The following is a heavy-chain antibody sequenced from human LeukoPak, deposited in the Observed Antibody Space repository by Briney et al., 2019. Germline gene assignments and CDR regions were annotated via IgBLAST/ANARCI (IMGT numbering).Heavy chain of an antibody. CDR3: AKDRWPPRDAFDI. Sequence: PGGSLRLSCAASGFTFSSYGMHWVRQAPGKGLEWVAFIRYDGSNKYYADSVKGRFTISRDNSKNTLYLQMNSLRAEVTAVYYCAKDRWPPRDAFDIWGQGTMVTVSS. CDR2: IRYDGSNK. V-gene: IGHV3-30*02. CDR1: GFTFSSYG. J-gene: IGHJ3*02. D-gene: IGHD6-13*01.